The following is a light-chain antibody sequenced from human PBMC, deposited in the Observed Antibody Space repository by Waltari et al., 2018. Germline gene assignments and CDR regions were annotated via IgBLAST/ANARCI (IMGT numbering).Light chain of an antibody. CDR2: KDT. CDR1: ALPNKY. J-gene: IGLJ1*01. CDR3: QSADTSGNYV. V-gene: IGLV3-25*03. Sequence: SYELTHTPSVSVSPGQPARITCSGDALPNKYDYWYQQKPGQAPVVVIYKDTQRPSGIPARFSGSTSGTTVTLTISGVQAEDEADYYCQSADTSGNYVFGPGTKVTVV.